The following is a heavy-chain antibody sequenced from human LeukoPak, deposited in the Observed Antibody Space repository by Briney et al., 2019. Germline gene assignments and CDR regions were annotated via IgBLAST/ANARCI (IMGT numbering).Heavy chain of an antibody. Sequence: GGSLRLSCAASGFTFSNAWMSWDRQAPGKGLEWVGRIKSKTDGGTTDYAAPVKGRFTISRDDSKNTLYLQMNSLKTEDTAVYYCSTGRTRAFGGVIVPFDYWGQGTLVTVSS. CDR2: IKSKTDGGTT. V-gene: IGHV3-15*01. D-gene: IGHD3-16*02. J-gene: IGHJ4*02. CDR3: STGRTRAFGGVIVPFDY. CDR1: GFTFSNAW.